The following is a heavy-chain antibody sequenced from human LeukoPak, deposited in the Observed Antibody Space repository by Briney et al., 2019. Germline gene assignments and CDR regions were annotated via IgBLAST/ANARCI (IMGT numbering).Heavy chain of an antibody. Sequence: ASVTVSCKAYGYTFTSYHMHWVRQAPGQGLEWMGIINPSGGSTSYAQKFQGRVTMTRDTSTSTVYMELSSLRSEDTAVYYCARGGSIAAPPHYWGQGTLVTVSS. CDR1: GYTFTSYH. CDR3: ARGGSIAAPPHY. J-gene: IGHJ4*02. V-gene: IGHV1-46*01. CDR2: INPSGGST. D-gene: IGHD6-6*01.